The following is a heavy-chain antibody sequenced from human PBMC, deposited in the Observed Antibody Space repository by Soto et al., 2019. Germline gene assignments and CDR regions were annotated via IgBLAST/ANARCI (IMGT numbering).Heavy chain of an antibody. Sequence: GASVKVSCKASGYTFTSYDINWVRQATGQGLEWMGWMNPNSGNTGYAQKFQGRVTMTRNTSISTAYMELSSLRSEDTAVYYCARRVWAARPGRSSNYYYYYMDVWGKGTTVTVSS. CDR2: MNPNSGNT. V-gene: IGHV1-8*01. J-gene: IGHJ6*03. CDR3: ARRVWAARPGRSSNYYYYYMDV. CDR1: GYTFTSYD. D-gene: IGHD6-6*01.